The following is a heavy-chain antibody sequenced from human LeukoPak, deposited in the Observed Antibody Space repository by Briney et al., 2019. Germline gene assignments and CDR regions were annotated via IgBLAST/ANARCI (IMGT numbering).Heavy chain of an antibody. CDR1: GYTFTSYG. J-gene: IGHJ3*02. CDR2: ISVYNGNT. D-gene: IGHD2-2*01. Sequence: ASVKVSCKASGYTFTSYGISWVRQAPGQGLEWMGWISVYNGNTNYAQKLQGRVTMTTDTSTSTAYMELRSLRSDDTAVYYCARDSLIVVVPAATDAFDIWGQGTMVTVSS. V-gene: IGHV1-18*01. CDR3: ARDSLIVVVPAATDAFDI.